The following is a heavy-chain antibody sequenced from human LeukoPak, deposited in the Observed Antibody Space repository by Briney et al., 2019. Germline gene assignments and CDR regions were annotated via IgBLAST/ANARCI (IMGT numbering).Heavy chain of an antibody. J-gene: IGHJ3*02. D-gene: IGHD1-26*01. CDR1: GGTFSSYA. Sequence: SVKVSCKASGGTFSSYAISWVRQAPGQGLEWMGRIIPIFGTANYAQKFQGRVTITTDESTSTAYMELSSLRSEDTAVYYCARAVGATGAAFDIWGQGTMVTVSP. CDR3: ARAVGATGAAFDI. V-gene: IGHV1-69*05. CDR2: IIPIFGTA.